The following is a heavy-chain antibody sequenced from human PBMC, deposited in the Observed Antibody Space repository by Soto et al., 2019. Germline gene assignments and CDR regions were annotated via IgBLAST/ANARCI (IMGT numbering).Heavy chain of an antibody. CDR1: GFTFSSYD. J-gene: IGHJ5*02. CDR3: ARAVYGYYGSGSYYNVFNWFDP. Sequence: GGSLRLSCAASGFTFSSYDMHWVRQAQGKGLEWVSAIGTAGDTYYPGSVKGRFTISRENAKNSLYLQMNSLRAGDTAVYYCARAVYGYYGSGSYYNVFNWFDPWGQGT. V-gene: IGHV3-13*01. D-gene: IGHD3-10*01. CDR2: IGTAGDT.